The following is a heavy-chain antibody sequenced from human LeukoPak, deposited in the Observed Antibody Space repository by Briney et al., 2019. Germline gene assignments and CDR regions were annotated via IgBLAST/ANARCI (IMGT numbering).Heavy chain of an antibody. CDR3: ARGPFGEGDAFDI. J-gene: IGHJ3*02. V-gene: IGHV4-31*03. Sequence: SQTLSLTCTVSGGSISSGGYYWSWIRQHPGKGLEWIGYIYYSGSTYYNPSLKSRVTISVDRSKNQFSLKLSSVTAADTAVYYCARGPFGEGDAFDIWGQGTMVTVSS. CDR2: IYYSGST. D-gene: IGHD3-10*01. CDR1: GGSISSGGYY.